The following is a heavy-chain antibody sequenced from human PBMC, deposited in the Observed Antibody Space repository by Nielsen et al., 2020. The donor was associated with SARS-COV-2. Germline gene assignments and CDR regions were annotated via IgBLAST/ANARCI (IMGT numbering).Heavy chain of an antibody. V-gene: IGHV4-30-4*01. CDR2: ISSSGST. Sequence: LRLSCAVSGGSISSADYYWSWIRQTPGKGLEWIGYISSSGSTYYNSSLKSRLTISVDASKNQFSMNLRSVTAADTAVYYCARGKSDNNAFEWWFDPWGQGTLVTVSS. D-gene: IGHD3-3*01. J-gene: IGHJ5*02. CDR1: GGSISSADYY. CDR3: ARGKSDNNAFEWWFDP.